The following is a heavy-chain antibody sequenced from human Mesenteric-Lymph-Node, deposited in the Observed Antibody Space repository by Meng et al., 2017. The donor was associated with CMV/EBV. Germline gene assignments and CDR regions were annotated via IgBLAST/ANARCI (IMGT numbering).Heavy chain of an antibody. CDR2: ISSSGSTI. Sequence: GESLKISCAASGFTFSDYYMSWIRQAPGKGLEWVSYISSSGSTIYYADSVKGRFTISRDNAKNSLYLQMNSLRAEDTAVYYCASTGWLQLGEWYLDLWGRGTLVTVSS. CDR1: GFTFSDYY. J-gene: IGHJ2*01. V-gene: IGHV3-11*04. D-gene: IGHD5-24*01. CDR3: ASTGWLQLGEWYLDL.